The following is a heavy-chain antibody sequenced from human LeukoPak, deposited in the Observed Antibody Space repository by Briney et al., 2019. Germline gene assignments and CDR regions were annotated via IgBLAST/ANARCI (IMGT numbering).Heavy chain of an antibody. CDR3: ARDLSTYGSGSFVY. D-gene: IGHD3-10*01. Sequence: ASVKVSCKASGYTFTCYYMHWVRQAPGQGLEWMGWINPNSGGTNYAQKFQGRVTMTRDTSISTAYMELSRLRSDDTAVYYCARDLSTYGSGSFVYWGQGTLVTVSS. J-gene: IGHJ4*02. CDR1: GYTFTCYY. CDR2: INPNSGGT. V-gene: IGHV1-2*02.